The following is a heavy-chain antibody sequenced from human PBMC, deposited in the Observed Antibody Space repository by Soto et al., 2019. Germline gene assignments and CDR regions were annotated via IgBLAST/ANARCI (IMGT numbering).Heavy chain of an antibody. Sequence: QVQLVQSGAEVKKPGSSVKVSCKASGGTFGIYAITWVRQAPGQGLEWMGGIIAFSDIVNYTQKLQGRVTITADESTSTAYLDLSSLRSDDTAVYYCARSFYSSSWYHSGNSYSYYGMDVWGQGTTVTVSS. CDR3: ARSFYSSSWYHSGNSYSYYGMDV. D-gene: IGHD6-13*01. CDR2: IIAFSDIV. CDR1: GGTFGIYA. J-gene: IGHJ6*02. V-gene: IGHV1-69*12.